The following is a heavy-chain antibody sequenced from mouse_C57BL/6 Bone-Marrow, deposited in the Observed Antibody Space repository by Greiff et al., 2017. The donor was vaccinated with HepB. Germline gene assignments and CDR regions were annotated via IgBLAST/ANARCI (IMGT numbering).Heavy chain of an antibody. CDR1: GYTFTSYW. CDR3: ARSYYYGSSYLPWFAY. V-gene: IGHV1-64*01. Sequence: QVQLQQPGAELVKPGASVKLSCKASGYTFTSYWMHWVKQRPGQGLEWIGMIHPNSGSTNYNEKFKSKATLTVDKSSSTAYMQLSSLTSADSAVYYCARSYYYGSSYLPWFAYWGQGTLVTVSA. CDR2: IHPNSGST. J-gene: IGHJ3*01. D-gene: IGHD1-1*01.